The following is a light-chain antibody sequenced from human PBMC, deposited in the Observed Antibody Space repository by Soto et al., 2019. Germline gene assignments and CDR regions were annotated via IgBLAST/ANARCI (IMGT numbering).Light chain of an antibody. CDR3: QQYNNYCT. J-gene: IGKJ1*01. V-gene: IGKV1-5*01. CDR1: QTISGW. CDR2: DAS. Sequence: DIQMTQSPSTLSPSVGDRATPTCRASQTISGWLAWYQQTPGNAPKLLLYDASSLESGVPSRLSGGGSGTEFSLTISSLQPDDFATFYCQQYNNYCTFGQGTKVDI.